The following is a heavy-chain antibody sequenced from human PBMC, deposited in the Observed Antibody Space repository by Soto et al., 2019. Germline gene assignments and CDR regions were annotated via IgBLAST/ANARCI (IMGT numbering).Heavy chain of an antibody. Sequence: EVQLVESGGGLVQVGGSLKLSCVASGFTYGGAAMHWVRQASGKGLEWLGRMRRKANSYATAYAASVRGRFPISRYASANTAYLHMATLNSVDTSVYYCGRRATDFSIGSPRYSLVVWGKGTTVTVAS. CDR2: MRRKANSYAT. J-gene: IGHJ6*04. CDR3: GRRATDFSIGSPRYSLVV. V-gene: IGHV3-73*01. CDR1: GFTYGGAA. D-gene: IGHD2-21*01.